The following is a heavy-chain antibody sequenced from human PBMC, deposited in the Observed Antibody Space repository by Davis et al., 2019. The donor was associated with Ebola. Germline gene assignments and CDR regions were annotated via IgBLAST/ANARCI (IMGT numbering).Heavy chain of an antibody. CDR1: GGSISNYY. D-gene: IGHD3-22*01. Sequence: PSETLSLTCTVSGGSISNYYWTWIRQPPGKGLEWIGYISDRGSTYYNPSLKSRVTISVDTSKNQFSLKLSSVTAADTAVYYCARGTNFYDNTGFYYFDYWGQGTLVTVFS. V-gene: IGHV4-59*12. CDR2: ISDRGST. CDR3: ARGTNFYDNTGFYYFDY. J-gene: IGHJ4*02.